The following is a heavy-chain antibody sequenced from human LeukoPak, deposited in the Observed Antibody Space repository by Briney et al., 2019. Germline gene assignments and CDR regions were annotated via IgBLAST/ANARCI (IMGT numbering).Heavy chain of an antibody. V-gene: IGHV1-2*02. CDR3: ARDFAPVVTPGFDY. CDR2: NNPNSGGT. D-gene: IGHD4-23*01. J-gene: IGHJ4*02. Sequence: GASVKVSCKASGYTFTGYYMHWVRQAPGQGLEWMGWNNPNSGGTNYAQKFQGRVTMTRDTSTSTVYMELSSLRSEDTAVYYCARDFAPVVTPGFDYWGQGTLVTVSS. CDR1: GYTFTGYY.